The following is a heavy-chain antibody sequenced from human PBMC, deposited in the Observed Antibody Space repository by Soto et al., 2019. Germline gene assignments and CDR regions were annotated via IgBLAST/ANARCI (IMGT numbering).Heavy chain of an antibody. V-gene: IGHV1-69*02. D-gene: IGHD2-2*01. CDR1: GGTFSSYT. CDR3: ARGGKDIVVVPAAGAFDI. J-gene: IGHJ3*02. Sequence: QVPLVQSGAEVKKPGSSVKVSCKASGGTFSSYTISWVRQAPGQGLEWMGRIIPILGIANYAQKFQGRVTITADKSTSTAYMELSSLRSEDTAVYYCARGGKDIVVVPAAGAFDIWGQGTMVTVSS. CDR2: IIPILGIA.